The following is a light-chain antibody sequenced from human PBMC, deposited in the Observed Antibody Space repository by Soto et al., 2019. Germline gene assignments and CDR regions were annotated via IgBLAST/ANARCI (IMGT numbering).Light chain of an antibody. CDR1: QNVGSN. J-gene: IGKJ1*01. CDR2: AAS. Sequence: EIVMTQSPATLSVSPGERATLSCRASQNVGSNLAWYQQKPGQAPRLLIYAASNKATGIPTKFSGSGSGTEFTLSISSLQSEDFALYYCQQFDHGPGTFGQGTKVDIK. V-gene: IGKV3-15*01. CDR3: QQFDHGPGT.